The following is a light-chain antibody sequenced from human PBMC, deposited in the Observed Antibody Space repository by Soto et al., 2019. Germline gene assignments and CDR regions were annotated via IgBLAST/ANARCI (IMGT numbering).Light chain of an antibody. V-gene: IGKV1-8*01. J-gene: IGKJ1*01. Sequence: AIRMTQSPSSFSASTGNRVTITCRSSQGISLYLAWYQQKPGKAPKLLIYAASTLQSGVPSRFSGSGSGTDLTLTVSCLQSEDFATYYCQQYYSYPPPFGQGTKVEIK. CDR3: QQYYSYPPP. CDR2: AAS. CDR1: QGISLY.